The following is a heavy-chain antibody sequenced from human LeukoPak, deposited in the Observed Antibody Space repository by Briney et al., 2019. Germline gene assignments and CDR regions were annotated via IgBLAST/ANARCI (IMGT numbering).Heavy chain of an antibody. CDR1: GGSISSSSYY. D-gene: IGHD1-26*01. V-gene: IGHV4-39*01. CDR2: INHSGST. CDR3: ARHDGWDLVMDV. J-gene: IGHJ6*03. Sequence: SETLSLTCTVSGGSISSSSYYWGWIRQPPGKGLEWIGEINHSGSTNYNPSLKSRVTISVDTSKNQFSLKLSSVTAADTAVYYCARHDGWDLVMDVWGKGTTVTVSS.